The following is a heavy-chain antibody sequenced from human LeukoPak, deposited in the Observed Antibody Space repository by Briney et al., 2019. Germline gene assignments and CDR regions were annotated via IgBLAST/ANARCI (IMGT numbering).Heavy chain of an antibody. J-gene: IGHJ4*02. Sequence: GGSLRLSCAASGFTFSSYATSWVRQAPGKGVEWVSSISSSSSYIYYADSVKGRFTISRDNAKNSLYLQMNSLRAEDTAVYYCARMMVVAATYDYWGQGTLVTVSS. CDR2: ISSSSSYI. CDR3: ARMMVVAATYDY. V-gene: IGHV3-21*01. CDR1: GFTFSSYA. D-gene: IGHD2-15*01.